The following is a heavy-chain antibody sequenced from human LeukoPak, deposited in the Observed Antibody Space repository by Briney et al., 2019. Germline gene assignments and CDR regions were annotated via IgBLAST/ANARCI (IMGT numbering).Heavy chain of an antibody. J-gene: IGHJ4*02. CDR2: VTGDGGTT. CDR1: GFIFNDYA. Sequence: GGSLRLSCAASGFIFNDYALYWVRQAPGKGLECVSFVTGDGGTTYYADSVKGRFTISRDNSRNSLYRQMNSLRTDDSAFYYCTRGPGGRAFDYWGRGTLVTVSA. D-gene: IGHD3-10*01. CDR3: TRGPGGRAFDY. V-gene: IGHV3-43*02.